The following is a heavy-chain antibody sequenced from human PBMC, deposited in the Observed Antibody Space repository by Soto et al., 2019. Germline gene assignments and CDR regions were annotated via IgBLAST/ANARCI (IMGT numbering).Heavy chain of an antibody. CDR1: GGSISSGGYY. J-gene: IGHJ4*02. CDR2: IYYSGST. CDR3: ARVAGKYFDY. Sequence: SETLSLTCTVSGGSISSGGYYWSWIRQPPGKGLEWIGYIYYSGSTYYNPSLKSRVTISVDTSKNQFSLKLSFVTAADTAVYYCARVAGKYFDYWGQGTLVTVSS. V-gene: IGHV4-30-4*01. D-gene: IGHD6-19*01.